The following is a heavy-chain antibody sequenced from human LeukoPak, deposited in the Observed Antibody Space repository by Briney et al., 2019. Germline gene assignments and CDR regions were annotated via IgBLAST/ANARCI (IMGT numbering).Heavy chain of an antibody. CDR2: IYYSGTT. D-gene: IGHD1-26*01. CDR3: ASLELIGEKRGAFHT. CDR1: SGSISSYY. J-gene: IGHJ3*02. V-gene: IGHV4-59*01. Sequence: SETLSLTCTVSSGSISSYYWSWIRQPPGKELKWIGYIYYSGTTNYNPSLNSRVTISLDASKKQLSLTLKSVTAADTAIYYCASLELIGEKRGAFHTWGQGTMVTVSS.